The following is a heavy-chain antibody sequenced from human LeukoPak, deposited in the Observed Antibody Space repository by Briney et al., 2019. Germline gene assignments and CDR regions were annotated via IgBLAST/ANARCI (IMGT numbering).Heavy chain of an antibody. J-gene: IGHJ4*02. CDR3: ARVGADGSGFLFDY. Sequence: SETLSLTCAVYGGSLSGYYWSWIRQPPGKGLEWIGEINHSGSTNYNPSLKSRVTISVDTSKNQFSLKLSSVTAVDTAVYYCARVGADGSGFLFDYWGQGTLVTVSS. CDR1: GGSLSGYY. V-gene: IGHV4-34*01. CDR2: INHSGST. D-gene: IGHD3-10*01.